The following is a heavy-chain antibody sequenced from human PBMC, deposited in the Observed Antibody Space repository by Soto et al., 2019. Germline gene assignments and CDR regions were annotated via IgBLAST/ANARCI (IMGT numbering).Heavy chain of an antibody. Sequence: QVQLQESGPGLVKPSETLSLTCTVSGGSISSYYWSWIRQPPGKGLEWIGYIYHSGSTNYNPSLKSRVTISVDTSKNQFSLKLSSVTSADTAVYYCAIYLGVRGVIIGPDHYSGMDVWGQGTTVTVSS. CDR1: GGSISSYY. CDR2: IYHSGST. V-gene: IGHV4-59*01. D-gene: IGHD3-10*01. CDR3: AIYLGVRGVIIGPDHYSGMDV. J-gene: IGHJ6*02.